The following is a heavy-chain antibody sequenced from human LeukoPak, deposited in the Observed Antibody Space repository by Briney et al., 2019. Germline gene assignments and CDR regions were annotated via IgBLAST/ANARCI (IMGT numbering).Heavy chain of an antibody. CDR2: IIPIFGTA. J-gene: IGHJ4*02. D-gene: IGHD3-10*01. CDR3: ARVITMVRGVTGDY. CDR1: GGTFSSYA. Sequence: SVKVSCKASGGTFSSYAISWVRQAPGQGLEWMGGIIPIFGTANYAQKFQGRVTITADKSTSTAYMELSRLRSDDTAVYYCARVITMVRGVTGDYWGQGTLVTVSS. V-gene: IGHV1-69*06.